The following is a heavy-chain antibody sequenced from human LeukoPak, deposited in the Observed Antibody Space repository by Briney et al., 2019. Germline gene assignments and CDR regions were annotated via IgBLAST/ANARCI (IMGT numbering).Heavy chain of an antibody. J-gene: IGHJ4*02. CDR1: GFTFSSYS. Sequence: PGGSLRLSCAASGFTFSSYSMNWVRQAPGKGLEWVSSISSSSSYIYYADSVKGRFTISRDNAKNSLYLQMNSLRVEDTAVYYCARGFLNWNYFDYWGQGTLVTVSS. CDR2: ISSSSSYI. CDR3: ARGFLNWNYFDY. V-gene: IGHV3-21*01. D-gene: IGHD1-1*01.